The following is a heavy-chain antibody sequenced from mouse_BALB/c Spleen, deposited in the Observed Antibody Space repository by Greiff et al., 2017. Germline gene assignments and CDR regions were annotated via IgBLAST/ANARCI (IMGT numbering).Heavy chain of an antibody. CDR3: ALITTVVEDYFDY. CDR2: IDPENGNT. D-gene: IGHD1-1*01. V-gene: IGHV14-1*02. J-gene: IGHJ2*01. CDR1: GFNIKDYY. Sequence: EVQVVESGAELVRPGALVKLSCKASGFNIKDYYMHWVKQRPEQGLEWIGWIDPENGNTIYDPKFQGKASITADTSSNTAYLQLSSLTSEDTAVYYCALITTVVEDYFDYWGQGTTLTVSS.